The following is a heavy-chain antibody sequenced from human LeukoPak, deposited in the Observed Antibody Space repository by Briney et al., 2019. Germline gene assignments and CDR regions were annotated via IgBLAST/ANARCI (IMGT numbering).Heavy chain of an antibody. J-gene: IGHJ4*02. V-gene: IGHV3-21*01. CDR1: GFTFSSYR. D-gene: IGHD5-12*01. CDR2: ISSSSSYI. Sequence: GGSVRHSCAASGFTFSSYRMNWVRQAPGKGLEWVSSISSSSSYIYYADSVKGRFTISRDNAKNSLYLQMNSLRAEDTAVYYCAPSPIVATIRNFDYWGQGTLVTVSS. CDR3: APSPIVATIRNFDY.